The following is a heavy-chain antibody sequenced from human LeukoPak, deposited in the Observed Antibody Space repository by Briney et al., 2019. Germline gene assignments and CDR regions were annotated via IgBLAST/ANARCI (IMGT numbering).Heavy chain of an antibody. CDR2: IDNAGSIT. D-gene: IGHD3-22*01. J-gene: IGHJ4*02. CDR3: VRSAFHAGSGNYYDY. CDR1: GFTFSNYW. Sequence: PGRSLRLSCAASGFTFSNYWIHWVRQAPGKGLVWVSRIDNAGSITTYADSVKGRFTTSRDNAENTLYLQMNSLRVEDTAVYYCVRSAFHAGSGNYYDYWGQGTLVTVSS. V-gene: IGHV3-74*03.